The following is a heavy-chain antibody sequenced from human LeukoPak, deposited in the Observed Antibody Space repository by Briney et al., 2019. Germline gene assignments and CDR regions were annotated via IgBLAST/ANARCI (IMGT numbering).Heavy chain of an antibody. CDR1: GFTFSSYA. CDR2: IYSGGST. Sequence: QTGGSLRLSCAASGFTFSSYAMSWVRQAPGKGLEWVSVIYSGGSTYYADSVKGRFTISRDNSKNTLYLQMNSLRAEDTAVYYCSTSCYYPDAFDIWGQGTMVTVSS. D-gene: IGHD2-2*01. V-gene: IGHV3-66*01. CDR3: STSCYYPDAFDI. J-gene: IGHJ3*02.